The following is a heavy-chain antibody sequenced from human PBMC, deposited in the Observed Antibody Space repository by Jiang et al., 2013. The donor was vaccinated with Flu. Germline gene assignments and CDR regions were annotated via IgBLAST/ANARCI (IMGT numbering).Heavy chain of an antibody. D-gene: IGHD6-25*01. CDR3: ARRGSRAGGNDC. CDR1: GYSFANYW. V-gene: IGHV5-51*03. J-gene: IGHJ4*02. CDR2: IYPGDSDT. Sequence: KKPGESLKISCKGSGYSFANYWIDWVRQMPGIGLELMGTIYPGDSDTRYSPSFQGQVTISADKSISTAYLQWSSLKASDTAMYYCARRGSRAGGNDCWGQGTLVTVSS.